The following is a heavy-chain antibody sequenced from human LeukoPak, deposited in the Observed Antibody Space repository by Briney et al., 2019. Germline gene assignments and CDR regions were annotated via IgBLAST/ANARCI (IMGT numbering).Heavy chain of an antibody. V-gene: IGHV4-28*03. J-gene: IGHJ3*02. CDR1: GYSITSSSW. CDR2: IYHSGTT. D-gene: IGHD6-6*01. Sequence: SETLSLTCAVSGYSITSSSWWGWIRQPPGQGLEWIGYIYHSGTTYYNPSLQSRVTMSVDTSKNQFSLKLSSVTAADTAVYYCARETPVLDAFDIWGQGTMVTVSS. CDR3: ARETPVLDAFDI.